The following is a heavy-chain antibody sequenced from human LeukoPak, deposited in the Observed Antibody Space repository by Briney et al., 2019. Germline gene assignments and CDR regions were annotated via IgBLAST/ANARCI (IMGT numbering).Heavy chain of an antibody. CDR1: GGSISSSAYF. D-gene: IGHD3-10*01. CDR3: ARIGGLWFEYIDV. CDR2: IYYSGTT. Sequence: ASETLSLTCTVSGGSISSSAYFWGWIRQPPGKGLEWIGSIYYSGTTYYNPSLKSRVTISEDTSKNQFSLRLSSVTAADTAVYYCARIGGLWFEYIDVWGKGTPATVSS. V-gene: IGHV4-39*07. J-gene: IGHJ6*03.